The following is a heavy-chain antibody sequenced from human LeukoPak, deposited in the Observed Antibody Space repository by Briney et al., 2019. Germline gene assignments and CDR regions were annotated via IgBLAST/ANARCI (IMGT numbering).Heavy chain of an antibody. J-gene: IGHJ6*02. V-gene: IGHV4-59*08. CDR2: IYYSGST. CDR3: ARSAAGLSYGMDV. D-gene: IGHD6-13*01. CDR1: RNSVSSYH. Sequence: SETLSLEPPVSRNSVSSYHRCWSRQPLRKGLEWIGHIYYSGSTNYNPSLKSRVTISVDTSKNQFSLKLSSVTAADTAVYFCARSAAGLSYGMDVWGQGTTVTVSS.